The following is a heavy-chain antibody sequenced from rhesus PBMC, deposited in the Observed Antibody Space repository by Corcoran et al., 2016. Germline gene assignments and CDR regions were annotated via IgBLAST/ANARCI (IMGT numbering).Heavy chain of an antibody. V-gene: IGHV3-54*02. CDR2: ISNDGKKK. CDR1: GFTFSSYG. D-gene: IGHD3-3*01. CDR3: AGDSIFGLVKGLDY. J-gene: IGHJ4*01. Sequence: EVQLVESGGGLVQPGGSLRLSCTASGFTFSSYGMHWVRQAAGEGVGGVVIISNDGKKKYYTDSVKDRFTISRDNYKNMLYLQMNNLKLEDTAVYYCAGDSIFGLVKGLDYWGQGVLVTVSS.